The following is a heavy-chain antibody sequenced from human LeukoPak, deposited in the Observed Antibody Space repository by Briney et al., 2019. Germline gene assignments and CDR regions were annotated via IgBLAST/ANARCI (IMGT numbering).Heavy chain of an antibody. Sequence: ASVKVSCKASGYTFTGYYMHWVRQAPGQGLEWMGWINPNSGGTNYAQKFQGRVTMTRDTSISTAYMELSSLRSEDTAVYYCATWRSYDFWSGYYEGGVYWGQGTLVTVSS. CDR1: GYTFTGYY. V-gene: IGHV1-2*02. D-gene: IGHD3-3*01. J-gene: IGHJ4*02. CDR2: INPNSGGT. CDR3: ATWRSYDFWSGYYEGGVY.